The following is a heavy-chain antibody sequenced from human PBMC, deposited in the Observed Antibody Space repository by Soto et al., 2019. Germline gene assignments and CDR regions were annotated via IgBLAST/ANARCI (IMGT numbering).Heavy chain of an antibody. D-gene: IGHD6-19*01. CDR3: AKHLKSSGGNVMGVDV. Sequence: SEILSLTCTVSGGSISSSSYYWGWVRQPPGKGLEWIGNIYYSGSTYYNPSLKSRVTISVDTSKDQFSLKLSSVTAADTAVYNCAKHLKSSGGNVMGVDVWGKGTTVTVSS. CDR1: GGSISSSSYY. V-gene: IGHV4-39*01. CDR2: IYYSGST. J-gene: IGHJ6*04.